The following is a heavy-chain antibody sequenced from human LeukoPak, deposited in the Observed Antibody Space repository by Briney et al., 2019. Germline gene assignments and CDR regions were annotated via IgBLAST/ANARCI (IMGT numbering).Heavy chain of an antibody. CDR1: GFTFSSYG. J-gene: IGHJ4*02. CDR3: AKDPLYIDY. D-gene: IGHD2-2*02. Sequence: GGSLRLSCAASGFTFSSYGMHWVRQAPGKGLEWVAFIRYDATNTYYADSVKGRFTISRDNSKNTLSLQMNSLRPEDTALYYCAKDPLYIDYWGRGTLVTVSS. V-gene: IGHV3-30*02. CDR2: IRYDATNT.